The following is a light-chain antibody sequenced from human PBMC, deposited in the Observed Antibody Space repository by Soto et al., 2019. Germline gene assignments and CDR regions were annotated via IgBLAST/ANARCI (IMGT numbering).Light chain of an antibody. J-gene: IGKJ1*01. CDR1: QSVSSSY. Sequence: EIVLTQSPGTLSLSPGERATLSCRASQSVSSSYLAWYQQKPGQAPRLLIYGASSRATGIPGRFSGSGSGTDFTLTISRLEPEDFAVYYCQQYGSSPRVTFGQGTKVDIK. CDR2: GAS. V-gene: IGKV3-20*01. CDR3: QQYGSSPRVT.